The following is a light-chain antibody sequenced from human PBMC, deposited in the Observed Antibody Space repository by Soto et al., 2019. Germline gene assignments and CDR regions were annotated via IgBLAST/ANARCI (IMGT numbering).Light chain of an antibody. CDR3: SSYAGSNNLGV. V-gene: IGLV2-8*01. CDR1: SSDVGGYNY. Sequence: QSALTQPPSASGSPGQSVTISCTGTSSDVGGYNYVSWYQQHPGKAPKLMIYDVSKRPSGVPDRFSGSKSGNTASLTVSGLQDADEADYYCSSYAGSNNLGVFGGGTKLTVL. J-gene: IGLJ2*01. CDR2: DVS.